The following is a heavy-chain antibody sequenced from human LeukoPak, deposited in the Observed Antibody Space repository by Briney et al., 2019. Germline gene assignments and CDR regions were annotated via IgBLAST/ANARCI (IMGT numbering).Heavy chain of an antibody. CDR2: ITWNSDRK. J-gene: IGHJ3*02. Sequence: PGRSLRLSCAASGFTFDDYAMHWVRQAPGKGLEWVSGITWNSDRKGYADSVKGRFTISRDNAKNSLYLQMSSLRAEDMDLYYCAKAGGSGYYNDAFDIWGQGTMVTVSS. CDR1: GFTFDDYA. V-gene: IGHV3-9*03. D-gene: IGHD3-22*01. CDR3: AKAGGSGYYNDAFDI.